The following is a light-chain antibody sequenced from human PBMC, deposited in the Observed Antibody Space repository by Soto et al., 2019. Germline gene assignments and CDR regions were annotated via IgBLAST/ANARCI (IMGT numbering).Light chain of an antibody. V-gene: IGKV3-15*01. Sequence: VMTQYAATLSVSPGERAALSCRASQSVSTNLAWYQQKPGQPPRLLIYFASTRPTAVPARCTAGGAGREFTLTISSVQYDDLAVYYGQQYDKWSRTVGQWTKVDIK. CDR1: QSVSTN. CDR3: QQYDKWSRT. CDR2: FAS. J-gene: IGKJ1*01.